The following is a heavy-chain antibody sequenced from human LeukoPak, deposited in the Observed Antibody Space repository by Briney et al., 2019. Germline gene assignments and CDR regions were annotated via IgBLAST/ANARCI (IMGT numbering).Heavy chain of an antibody. D-gene: IGHD3/OR15-3a*01. J-gene: IGHJ4*02. CDR2: RPDAIKK. Sequence: GGSLRLSCAASGFIFSNFGMHWVRQAPGKGLEWVAVRPDAIKKYYADSVKGRFTISRDNSKNTLYLQMNSLRPEDTAVYYCTKDQGQGIWTDLTYWGRGNLVTVSS. V-gene: IGHV3-33*06. CDR1: GFIFSNFG. CDR3: TKDQGQGIWTDLTY.